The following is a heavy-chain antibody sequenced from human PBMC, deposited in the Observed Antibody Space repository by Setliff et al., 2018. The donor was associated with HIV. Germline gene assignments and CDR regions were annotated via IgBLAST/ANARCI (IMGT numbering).Heavy chain of an antibody. CDR3: ARDRHSSGLGSYGP. Sequence: PSETLSLTCTISGGSFGVYRWIWIRQSAGRGLEWIGRIDSSVTTDYKPSLKGRVAISVDTTRNQFSLRVTSVTAADTAVYFCARDRHSSGLGSYGPWGPGILVTVSS. CDR2: IDSSVTT. CDR1: GGSFGVYR. J-gene: IGHJ5*02. D-gene: IGHD3-10*01. V-gene: IGHV4-4*07.